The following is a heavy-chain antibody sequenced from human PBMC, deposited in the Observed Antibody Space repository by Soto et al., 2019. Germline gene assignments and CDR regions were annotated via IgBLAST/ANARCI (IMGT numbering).Heavy chain of an antibody. CDR1: GGSISSYY. CDR2: IYYSGST. Sequence: SETLSLTCTVSGGSISSYYWSWIRQPPGKGLEWIGYIYYSGSTNYNPSLKSRVTISVDKSKNQFSLKLSSVTAADTAVYYCARAPPHYYYGMDVWGQGTTVTVSS. J-gene: IGHJ6*02. V-gene: IGHV4-59*12. CDR3: ARAPPHYYYGMDV.